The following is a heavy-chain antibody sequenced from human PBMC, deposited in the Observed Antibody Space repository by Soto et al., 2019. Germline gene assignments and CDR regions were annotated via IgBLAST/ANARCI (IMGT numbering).Heavy chain of an antibody. D-gene: IGHD1-26*01. J-gene: IGHJ6*02. CDR1: GFTFSDYY. CDR2: ISSSSSYT. CDR3: ARVVGLVDYYYYYGMDV. V-gene: IGHV3-11*06. Sequence: GGSLRLSCAASGFTFSDYYMSWIRQAPGKGLEWVSYISSSSSYTNYADSVKGRFTISRDNAKNSLYLQMNSLRAEDTAVCYCARVVGLVDYYYYYGMDVWGQGTTVTVSS.